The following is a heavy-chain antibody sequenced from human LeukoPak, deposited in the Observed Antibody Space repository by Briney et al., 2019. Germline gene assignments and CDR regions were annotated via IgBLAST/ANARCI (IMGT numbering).Heavy chain of an antibody. CDR2: FDPEDGET. J-gene: IGHJ4*02. Sequence: ASVKVSCKASGYTFTGYYMHWVRQAPGKGLEWMGGFDPEDGETIYAQKFQGRVTMTEDTSTDTAYMELSSLRSEDTAVYYCATADILEEFNYWGQGTLVTVSS. CDR1: GYTFTGYY. CDR3: ATADILEEFNY. V-gene: IGHV1-24*01. D-gene: IGHD3-9*01.